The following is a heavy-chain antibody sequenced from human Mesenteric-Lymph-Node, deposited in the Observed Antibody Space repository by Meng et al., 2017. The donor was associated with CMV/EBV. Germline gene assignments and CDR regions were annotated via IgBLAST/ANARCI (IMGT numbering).Heavy chain of an antibody. CDR1: GGSFSGYY. CDR2: INHSGST. CDR3: ARLGTITGTPGYYYYGMDV. Sequence: GSLRLSCAVYGGSFSGYYWSWIRQPPGKGLEWIGEINHSGSTNYNPSLKSRVTISVDTSKNQFSLKLSSVTAADTAVYYCARLGTITGTPGYYYYGMDVWGQGTTVTVSS. V-gene: IGHV4-34*01. J-gene: IGHJ6*02. D-gene: IGHD1-20*01.